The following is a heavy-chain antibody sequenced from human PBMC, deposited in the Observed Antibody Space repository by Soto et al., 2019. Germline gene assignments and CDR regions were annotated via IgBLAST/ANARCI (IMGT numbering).Heavy chain of an antibody. CDR3: AKDRGDSSGYYCYYYDMDV. CDR1: GFTFSSYA. J-gene: IGHJ6*02. D-gene: IGHD3-22*01. V-gene: IGHV3-23*01. CDR2: ISGSGGST. Sequence: GGSLRLSCAASGFTFSSYAMSWVRQAPGKGLEWVSAISGSGGSTYYADSVKGRFTISRDNSKNTLYLQMNSLRAEDTAVYYCAKDRGDSSGYYCYYYDMDVWGQGTTVTVSS.